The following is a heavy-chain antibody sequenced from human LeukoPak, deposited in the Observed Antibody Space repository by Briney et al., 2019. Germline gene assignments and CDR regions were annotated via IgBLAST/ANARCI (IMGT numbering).Heavy chain of an antibody. V-gene: IGHV3-23*01. D-gene: IGHD5-18*01. CDR2: ISGSGGST. CDR3: AKGKYSYGPFDY. J-gene: IGHJ4*02. Sequence: GGSLRLSCAASGFTVSNNYMTWVRQAPGRGLEWVSAISGSGGSTYYADSVKGRFTISRDNSKNTLYLQMNSLRAEDTAVYYCAKGKYSYGPFDYWGQGTLVTVSS. CDR1: GFTVSNNY.